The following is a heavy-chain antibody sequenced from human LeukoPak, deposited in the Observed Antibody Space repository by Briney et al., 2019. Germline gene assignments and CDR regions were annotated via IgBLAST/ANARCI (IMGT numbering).Heavy chain of an antibody. CDR3: SRSGSYFDY. Sequence: PGGSPRLSCAASGFIFSTHDMNWVRQAPGKGLEWVSYISSSSGTIYYADSVKGRFTISRDNAKNSLYLQMNSLRDEDTAVYYCSRSGSYFDYWGQGTLVTVSS. V-gene: IGHV3-48*02. D-gene: IGHD1-26*01. J-gene: IGHJ4*02. CDR2: ISSSSGTI. CDR1: GFIFSTHD.